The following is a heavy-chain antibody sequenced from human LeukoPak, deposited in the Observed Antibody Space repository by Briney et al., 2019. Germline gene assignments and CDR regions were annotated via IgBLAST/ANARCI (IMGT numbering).Heavy chain of an antibody. CDR3: ARASITYYYGSGNYYNVYPDY. CDR1: GYTFTGYY. V-gene: IGHV1-2*06. Sequence: ASVKVSCKASGYTFTGYYMHWVRQAPGQGLEWMGRINPNSGGTNYAQKFQGRVTMTRDTSISTAYMELSRLRSDDTAVYYCARASITYYYGSGNYYNVYPDYWGQGTLVTVSS. J-gene: IGHJ4*02. CDR2: INPNSGGT. D-gene: IGHD3-10*01.